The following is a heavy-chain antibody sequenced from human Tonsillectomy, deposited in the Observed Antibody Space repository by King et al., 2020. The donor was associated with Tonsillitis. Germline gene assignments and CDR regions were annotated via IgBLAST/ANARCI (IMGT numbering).Heavy chain of an antibody. Sequence: VQLVESGGGLVQPGGSLRLSCAVSGFTFSNYAMHWVRQAPGKGLEYVSAISSNGGSTYYANSVKGRFTISRDNSKNTLYLQMGSLRAEDMAVYYCARDQLGITIFGVVITEVSGYMDVWGKGTTVTVSS. V-gene: IGHV3-64*01. D-gene: IGHD3-3*01. J-gene: IGHJ6*03. CDR1: GFTFSNYA. CDR3: ARDQLGITIFGVVITEVSGYMDV. CDR2: ISSNGGST.